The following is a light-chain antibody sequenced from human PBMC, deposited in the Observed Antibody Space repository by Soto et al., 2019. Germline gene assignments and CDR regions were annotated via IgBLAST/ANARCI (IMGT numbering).Light chain of an antibody. CDR2: LGS. CDR1: QSLLHSNGYNY. V-gene: IGKV2-28*01. Sequence: DIVMTQSPLSLSVTPGEPASISCRSSQSLLHSNGYNYLDWYMQKPGQSPQVLIYLGSNRASGVPGRFSGSGSGTDFTLEISRVEAEDVGVYYCMQALQTPTFGGGTKVEIK. CDR3: MQALQTPT. J-gene: IGKJ4*01.